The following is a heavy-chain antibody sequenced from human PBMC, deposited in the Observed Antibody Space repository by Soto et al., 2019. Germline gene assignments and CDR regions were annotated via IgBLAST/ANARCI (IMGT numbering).Heavy chain of an antibody. CDR2: ISSSSSYI. CDR3: ARERGGYYYYYYGMDV. CDR1: RFTFSSYS. Sequence: EVQLVESGGGLVKPGGSLRLSCAASRFTFSSYSMNWVRQAPGKGLEWVSSISSSSSYIYYADSVKGRFTISRDNAKNSLYLQMNSLRAEDTAVYYCARERGGYYYYYYGMDVWGQGTTVTVSS. D-gene: IGHD3-10*01. V-gene: IGHV3-21*01. J-gene: IGHJ6*02.